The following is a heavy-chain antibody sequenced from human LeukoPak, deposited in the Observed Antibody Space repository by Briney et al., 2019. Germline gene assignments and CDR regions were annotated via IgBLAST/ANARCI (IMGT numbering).Heavy chain of an antibody. J-gene: IGHJ4*02. V-gene: IGHV3-23*01. CDR1: GFTFSSYG. CDR2: ITASGSAT. D-gene: IGHD2-8*01. CDR3: AKAFGTNGYFQLPIDF. Sequence: GGSLRLSCAASGFTFSSYGMSWVRQAPGKGLECVSAITASGSATYYADSVKGRFTISRDNSQNTLYLQLNSLRAEDTALYYCAKAFGTNGYFQLPIDFWGQGTLVTVSS.